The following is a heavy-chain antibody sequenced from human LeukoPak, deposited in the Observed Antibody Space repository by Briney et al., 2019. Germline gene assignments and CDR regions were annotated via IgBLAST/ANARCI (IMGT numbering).Heavy chain of an antibody. Sequence: SQTLSLTCVISGDSIISKNAWNWVRQSPSGGLECLGRTYYSSKWYSEYAESVKSRITINVDTSKNQFSLQLNSVTPEDTAVYYCARGWARDGFNIWSQGTKVTVSS. J-gene: IGHJ3*02. V-gene: IGHV6-1*01. CDR2: TYYSSKWYS. D-gene: IGHD6-13*01. CDR3: ARGWARDGFNI. CDR1: GDSIISKNA.